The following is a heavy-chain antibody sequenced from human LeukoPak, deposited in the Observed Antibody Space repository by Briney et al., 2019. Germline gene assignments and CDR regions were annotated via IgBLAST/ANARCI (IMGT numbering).Heavy chain of an antibody. CDR1: GFTFSNYN. J-gene: IGHJ4*02. V-gene: IGHV3-21*01. CDR2: ISSSSSYI. CDR3: AKGLFYDSSGLNSPDY. D-gene: IGHD3-22*01. Sequence: PGGSLRLSCAASGFTFSNYNMNWVRQAPGKGLEWVSSISSSSSYIYYADSVKGRFTISRDNSKNTLYLQMNSLRAEDTAVYYCAKGLFYDSSGLNSPDYWGQGTLVTVSS.